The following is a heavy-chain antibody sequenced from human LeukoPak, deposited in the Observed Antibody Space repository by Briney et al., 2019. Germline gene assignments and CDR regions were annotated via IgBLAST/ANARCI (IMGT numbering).Heavy chain of an antibody. CDR2: IYSGDNT. CDR3: ARDIDNYGGLDY. J-gene: IGHJ4*02. CDR1: GFTVSNNY. Sequence: PGGSLRLSCAASGFTVSNNYMSWVRQAPGKGLEWVSVIYSGDNTYYADSVKGRFTISRDNAKNTLYLQMNSLRAEDTAVYYCARDIDNYGGLDYWGQGTRVTVSS. V-gene: IGHV3-53*01. D-gene: IGHD5-18*01.